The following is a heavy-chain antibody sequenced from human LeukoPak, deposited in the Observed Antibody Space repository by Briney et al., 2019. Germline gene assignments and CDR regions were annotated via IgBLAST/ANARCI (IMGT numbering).Heavy chain of an antibody. CDR3: VRSLDY. CDR2: IAGSDGFT. V-gene: IGHV3-23*01. CDR1: GFPFSSYA. Sequence: GGSLRLSCAASGFPFSSYAMNWVRQAPGKGPEWVSVIAGSDGFTQYADSAKGRFTISRDNSKNTVYLQMNRLRVEDTALYYCVRSLDYWGQGTLVTVSS. J-gene: IGHJ4*02.